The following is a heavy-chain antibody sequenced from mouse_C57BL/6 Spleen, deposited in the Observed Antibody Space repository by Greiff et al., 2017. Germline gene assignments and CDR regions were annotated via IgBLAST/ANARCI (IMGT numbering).Heavy chain of an antibody. J-gene: IGHJ4*01. D-gene: IGHD2-2*01. V-gene: IGHV5-17*01. Sequence: DVMLVESGGGLVKPGGSLKLSCAASGFTFSDYGMHWVRQAPEKGLEWVAYISSGSSTIYYADTVKGRFTISRDNAKNTLFLQMTSLRSEDTAMYYGARPFFHGYDYAMDYWGQGTSVTVSS. CDR1: GFTFSDYG. CDR3: ARPFFHGYDYAMDY. CDR2: ISSGSSTI.